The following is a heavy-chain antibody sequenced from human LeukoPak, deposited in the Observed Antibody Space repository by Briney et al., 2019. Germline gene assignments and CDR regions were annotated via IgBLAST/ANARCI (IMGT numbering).Heavy chain of an antibody. Sequence: GGSLRLSCAASGFTFSSYDMSWVRQAPGKGLEWVSAISGSGGSTYYADSVKGRFTISRDNSKNTLYLQMNSLRAEDKAVYYCAKDRAGASILFDYWGQGTLVTVSS. D-gene: IGHD6-19*01. V-gene: IGHV3-23*01. CDR3: AKDRAGASILFDY. CDR2: ISGSGGST. CDR1: GFTFSSYD. J-gene: IGHJ4*02.